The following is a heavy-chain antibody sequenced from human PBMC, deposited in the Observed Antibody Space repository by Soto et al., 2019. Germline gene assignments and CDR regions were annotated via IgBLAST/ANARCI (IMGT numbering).Heavy chain of an antibody. J-gene: IGHJ4*02. Sequence: PSETLSLTCTVSGGSISSYYWSWIRQPPGKGLEWIGYIYYSGSTNYNPSLKSRVTISVDTSKNQFSLKLGSVTAADTAVYYCARGIVGYSYGAFDYWGQGTLVTVSS. V-gene: IGHV4-59*01. D-gene: IGHD5-18*01. CDR3: ARGIVGYSYGAFDY. CDR1: GGSISSYY. CDR2: IYYSGST.